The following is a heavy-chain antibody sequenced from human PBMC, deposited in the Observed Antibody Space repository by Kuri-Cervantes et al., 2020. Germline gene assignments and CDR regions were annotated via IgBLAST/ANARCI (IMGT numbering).Heavy chain of an antibody. CDR3: ARDGSSSYYYYYYMDV. D-gene: IGHD6-6*01. CDR1: GFTFSSYG. CDR2: IWYDGSNK. V-gene: IGHV3-33*08. Sequence: GESLKISCAASGFTFSSYGMHWVRQAPGKGLEWVAVIWYDGSNKYYADSVKGRFTISRDNSKNTLYLQMNSLRAEDTAVYYCARDGSSSYYYYYYMDVWGKGTTVTVSS. J-gene: IGHJ6*03.